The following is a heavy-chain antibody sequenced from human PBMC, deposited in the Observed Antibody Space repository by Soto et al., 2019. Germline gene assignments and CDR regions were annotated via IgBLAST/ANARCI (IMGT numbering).Heavy chain of an antibody. D-gene: IGHD2-8*01. Sequence: EVQLVESGGGLIQPGGSLRLSCAASGFTVSSIYMSWVRQAPGKGLEWVSVIYTGGSTYYADSVQGRFTISRDNSKNTLYLQMNSLRAEDTAVYYCARGSNGASAPVNWGQGTLVTVSS. CDR2: IYTGGST. CDR3: ARGSNGASAPVN. CDR1: GFTVSSIY. V-gene: IGHV3-53*01. J-gene: IGHJ4*02.